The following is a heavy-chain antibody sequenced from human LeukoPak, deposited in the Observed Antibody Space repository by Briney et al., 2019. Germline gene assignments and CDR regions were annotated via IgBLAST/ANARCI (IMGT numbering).Heavy chain of an antibody. J-gene: IGHJ4*02. CDR3: AREGPGSGSYCNHKPFDY. CDR1: GGSFSGYY. D-gene: IGHD3-10*01. V-gene: IGHV4-34*01. Sequence: SETLSLTCAVYGGSFSGYYWSWIRQPPGKGLEWIGEINHSGSTNYNPSLKSRVTISVDTSKNQFSLKLSSVTAADTAVYYCAREGPGSGSYCNHKPFDYWGQGTLVTVSS. CDR2: INHSGST.